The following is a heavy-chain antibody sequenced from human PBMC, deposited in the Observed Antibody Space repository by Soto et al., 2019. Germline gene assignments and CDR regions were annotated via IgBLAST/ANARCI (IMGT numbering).Heavy chain of an antibody. CDR1: GFTVSSNY. V-gene: IGHV3-53*02. CDR2: IYSGGST. CDR3: ARANYYYYGMDV. Sequence: EVQLVETGGGLIQPGGSLRLSCAASGFTVSSNYMSWVRKAPGKGLEWVSVIYSGGSTYYADSVKGRFTISRDNSKNTLYLQMNSLRAEDTAVYYCARANYYYYGMDVWGQGTTVTVSS. J-gene: IGHJ6*02.